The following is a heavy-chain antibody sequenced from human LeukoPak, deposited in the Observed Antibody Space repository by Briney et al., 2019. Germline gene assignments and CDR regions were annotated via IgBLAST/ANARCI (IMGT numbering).Heavy chain of an antibody. CDR1: GFTSSSYA. Sequence: GGSLRLSCAASGFTSSSYAMHWVRQAPGKGLEWVAVISYDGSNKYYADSVKGRFTNSRDNSKNTLYLQMNSLRAEDTAVYYCARGKGVGATNMDVWGKGTTVTVSS. V-gene: IGHV3-30*01. CDR3: ARGKGVGATNMDV. CDR2: ISYDGSNK. D-gene: IGHD1-26*01. J-gene: IGHJ6*03.